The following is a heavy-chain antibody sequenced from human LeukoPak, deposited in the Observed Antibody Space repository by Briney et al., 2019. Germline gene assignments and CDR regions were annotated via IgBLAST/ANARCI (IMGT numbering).Heavy chain of an antibody. Sequence: PGGSLRLSCTASGFTFSSLAMTWVRQAPGKGLEWVSAISGSGGSTDYADSVKGRFTISRDNSKNTLYLQMNSLRAEDTAVYYCAKDSYSSGWYTGYFFDYWGQGTLVTVSS. D-gene: IGHD6-19*01. J-gene: IGHJ4*02. CDR3: AKDSYSSGWYTGYFFDY. CDR2: ISGSGGST. V-gene: IGHV3-23*01. CDR1: GFTFSSLA.